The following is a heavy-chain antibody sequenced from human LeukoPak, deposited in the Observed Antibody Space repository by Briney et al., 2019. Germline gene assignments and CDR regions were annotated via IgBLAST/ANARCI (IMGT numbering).Heavy chain of an antibody. J-gene: IGHJ4*02. D-gene: IGHD2-21*02. Sequence: SETLSLTCTASGGSINAYYWTWIRQAPGKGLEWIGYIYYSGSTNYNPSLKSRVTISVDTSRNQFSLKLSSVTAADTAVYYCARGGVTWTFDYWGQGTLVTVSS. V-gene: IGHV4-59*01. CDR2: IYYSGST. CDR1: GGSINAYY. CDR3: ARGGVTWTFDY.